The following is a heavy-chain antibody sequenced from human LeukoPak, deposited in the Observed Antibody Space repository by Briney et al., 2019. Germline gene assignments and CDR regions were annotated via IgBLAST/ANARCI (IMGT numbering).Heavy chain of an antibody. D-gene: IGHD3-22*01. CDR3: ARGSRDSSGYRYFLNY. CDR1: GFTLSSYW. V-gene: IGHV3-7*01. Sequence: GGSLRLSCSASGFTLSSYWMSWVRQAPGKGLEWVASIKQDAGKEYSVHSLKGRFTISRDNAYNSLYLQMNSLRAEDTAVYFCARGSRDSSGYRYFLNYWGQGTLVTGSS. J-gene: IGHJ4*02. CDR2: IKQDAGKE.